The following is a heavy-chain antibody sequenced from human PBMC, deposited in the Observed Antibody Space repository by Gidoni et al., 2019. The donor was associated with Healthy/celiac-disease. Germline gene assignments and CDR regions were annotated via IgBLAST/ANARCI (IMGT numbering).Heavy chain of an antibody. J-gene: IGHJ4*02. V-gene: IGHV1-69*01. CDR2: IIPIFSTA. CDR3: ARLHLGELSLYRRNDHFDY. CDR1: GGTFSSHA. Sequence: QVQLVQSGAEVKKPGSSVKVSCKPPGGTFSSHAISWVRQAPGQGLEWMGGIIPIFSTANYAQKFQGRVTITADESTSTAYMELSSLRSEDTAVYYCARLHLGELSLYRRNDHFDYWGQGTWSPSPQ. D-gene: IGHD3-16*02.